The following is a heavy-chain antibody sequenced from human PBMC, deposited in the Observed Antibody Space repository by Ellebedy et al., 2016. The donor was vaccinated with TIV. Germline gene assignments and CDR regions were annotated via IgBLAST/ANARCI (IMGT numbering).Heavy chain of an antibody. CDR1: GGSISSSNW. Sequence: MPSETLSLTCAVSGGSISSSNWWSWVRQPPGRGLEWIGEIYHSGTNNYNPSLKSRVTISVDKSKNQFSLKLSSATAADTAVYYCARVGPFLHGMDVWGQGTTVTVSS. CDR3: ARVGPFLHGMDV. V-gene: IGHV4-4*02. J-gene: IGHJ6*02. CDR2: IYHSGTN. D-gene: IGHD1-26*01.